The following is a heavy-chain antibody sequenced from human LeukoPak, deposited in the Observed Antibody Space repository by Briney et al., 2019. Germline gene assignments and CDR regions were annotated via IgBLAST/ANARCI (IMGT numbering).Heavy chain of an antibody. CDR1: GGSFSSSTYY. V-gene: IGHV4-39*01. Sequence: PSETLSLTCSVSGGSFSSSTYYWGWIRQPPGKGLEWIGSIYYSGSTYYNPSLKSRVTISVDTSKNQFSLKLSSVTAADTAVYYCARQDTGAFDYWGQGTLVTVSS. CDR2: IYYSGST. CDR3: ARQDTGAFDY. D-gene: IGHD3-10*01. J-gene: IGHJ4*02.